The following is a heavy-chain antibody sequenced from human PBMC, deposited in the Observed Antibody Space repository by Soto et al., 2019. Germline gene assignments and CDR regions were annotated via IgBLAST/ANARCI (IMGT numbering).Heavy chain of an antibody. CDR2: IYNDGTT. J-gene: IGHJ6*02. CDR1: GLSVRNNY. D-gene: IGHD3-10*01. Sequence: GSLRLSCTASGLSVRNNYMSWVRQAPGMGLEWVSVIYNDGTTYYADSVKGRFTLSRDTSKNTLSLQMDSLRAEDTAVYYCVRPLPSGRNYGMDVWGQGTTVTVSS. V-gene: IGHV3-53*01. CDR3: VRPLPSGRNYGMDV.